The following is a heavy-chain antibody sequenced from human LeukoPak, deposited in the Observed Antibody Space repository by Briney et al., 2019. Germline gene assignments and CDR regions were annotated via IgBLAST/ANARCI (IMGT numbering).Heavy chain of an antibody. V-gene: IGHV4-4*07. CDR3: ARDSGYYDSSGYYLYYFDY. CDR1: GGSISSYY. CDR2: IYTSGST. Sequence: SETLSLTCTVSGGSISSYYWSWIRQPAGKGLEWIGRIYTSGSTNYNPSLKSRVTISVDRSKNQFSLKLSSVTAADTAVYYCARDSGYYDSSGYYLYYFDYWGQGTLVTVSS. J-gene: IGHJ4*02. D-gene: IGHD3-22*01.